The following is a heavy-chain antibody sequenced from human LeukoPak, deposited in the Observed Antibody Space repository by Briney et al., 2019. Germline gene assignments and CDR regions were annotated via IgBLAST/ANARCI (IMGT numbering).Heavy chain of an antibody. J-gene: IGHJ3*02. Sequence: ASVKVSCKASGYTFTGYYMHGVRQAPGQGREWRGWINPNSVGTNYAQKFQRRVTMTRDTSISADYMELSSMRSDDTAVYYCARGAPRAVAGTSDDAFDIWGQGTMVTVHS. CDR2: INPNSVGT. V-gene: IGHV1-2*02. D-gene: IGHD6-19*01. CDR3: ARGAPRAVAGTSDDAFDI. CDR1: GYTFTGYY.